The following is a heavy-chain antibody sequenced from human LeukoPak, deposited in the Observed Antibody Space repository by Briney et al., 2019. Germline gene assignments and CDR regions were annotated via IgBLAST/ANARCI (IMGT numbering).Heavy chain of an antibody. D-gene: IGHD2-2*01. V-gene: IGHV3-30*03. CDR1: GFSFISYG. CDR3: AREYLGPYYFDY. J-gene: IGHJ4*02. CDR2: ISDDGRRK. Sequence: GGSLRLSCAASGFSFISYGMHWVRQAPGKGLEWVGVISDDGRRKDYADSVKGRFTISRDNSKDTLYLQMNSLRAEDTAVYYCAREYLGPYYFDYWGQGTLVTVSS.